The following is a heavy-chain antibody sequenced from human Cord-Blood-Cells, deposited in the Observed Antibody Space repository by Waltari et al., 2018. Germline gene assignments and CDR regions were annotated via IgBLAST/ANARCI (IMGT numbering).Heavy chain of an antibody. CDR1: GFTFSSYA. Sequence: EVQLLESGGGLVQPGGSLRLSCAASGFTFSSYAISLVRQATGKGLEWVSTISVSGGSTYYPASVKGRFTISRDNSKNTLYLQMNSLRAEDTAVYYCAKVILEDDAFDIWGQGTMVTVSS. CDR3: AKVILEDDAFDI. D-gene: IGHD1-1*01. J-gene: IGHJ3*02. CDR2: ISVSGGST. V-gene: IGHV3-23*01.